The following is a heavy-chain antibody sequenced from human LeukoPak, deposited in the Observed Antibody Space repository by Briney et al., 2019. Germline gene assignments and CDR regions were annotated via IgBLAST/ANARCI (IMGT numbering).Heavy chain of an antibody. V-gene: IGHV3-30*04. CDR1: GFTFSSYA. Sequence: GGSLRLSCAASGFTFSSYAMHWVRQAPGKGLEWVAVISYDGSNKYYADSVKGRFTISRDNSKNTLYLQMNSLRAEDTAVYYCARDSHYYDSSGRFDYWGQGTLVTVSS. CDR3: ARDSHYYDSSGRFDY. D-gene: IGHD3-22*01. CDR2: ISYDGSNK. J-gene: IGHJ4*02.